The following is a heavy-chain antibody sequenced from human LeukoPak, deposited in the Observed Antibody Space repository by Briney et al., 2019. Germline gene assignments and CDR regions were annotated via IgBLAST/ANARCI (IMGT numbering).Heavy chain of an antibody. CDR1: GFTFSSYS. J-gene: IGHJ4*02. CDR3: ARDIFLAAAGGIDY. D-gene: IGHD6-13*01. CDR2: ISSSSSYI. V-gene: IGHV3-21*01. Sequence: GGSLRLSCAASGFTFSSYSMNWVRQAPGKGLEWVSSISSSSSYIYYADSVKGRFTISRDNAKNSLYLQMNSLRAEDTAVYYCARDIFLAAAGGIDYWGQGTLVTVSS.